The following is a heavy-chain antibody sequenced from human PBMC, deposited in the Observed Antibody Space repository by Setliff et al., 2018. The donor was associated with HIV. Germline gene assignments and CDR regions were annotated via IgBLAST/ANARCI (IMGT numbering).Heavy chain of an antibody. CDR3: TTDPGWGEQLLSNYYYYYMDV. D-gene: IGHD2-2*01. Sequence: PGGSLRLSCRGSGFTFGDYSMSWVRQAPGKGLEWVGRIKSKTDGGTPDYAAPVKGRCTNSRDDSKNSLSLHMNSLKTEDTAVYYCTTDPGWGEQLLSNYYYYYMDVWGKGTTVTVSS. CDR2: IKSKTDGGTP. J-gene: IGHJ6*03. CDR1: GFTFGDYS. V-gene: IGHV3-15*01.